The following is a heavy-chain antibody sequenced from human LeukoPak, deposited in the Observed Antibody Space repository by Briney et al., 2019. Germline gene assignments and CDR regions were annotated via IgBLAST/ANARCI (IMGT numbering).Heavy chain of an antibody. J-gene: IGHJ4*02. V-gene: IGHV3-30*02. CDR1: GFTFSNSG. D-gene: IGHD6-13*01. CDR2: IRNDGGNK. CDR3: AKGGQSGGSSRWKFDY. Sequence: QPGGSLRLSCAASGFTFSNSGMHWVRQAPGKGLEWVAFIRNDGGNKYYADSVKGRLTISRDSSKNTLYVQMSSLRAEDTAVYYCAKGGQSGGSSRWKFDYWGQGTLVTVSS.